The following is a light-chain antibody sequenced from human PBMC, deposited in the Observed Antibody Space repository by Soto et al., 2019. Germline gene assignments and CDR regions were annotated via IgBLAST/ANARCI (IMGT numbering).Light chain of an antibody. V-gene: IGKV1-33*01. J-gene: IGKJ5*01. CDR3: QQYDSPYT. CDR2: DAS. Sequence: DIQMTRSPSSLSASVGDRVTITCRASQDITNYLNWYQQKSGKAPKLLIYDASNLEPGVPSRFSGSGSGTDFTFTISSLQPEDIATYYCQQYDSPYTFGQGTRLEIK. CDR1: QDITNY.